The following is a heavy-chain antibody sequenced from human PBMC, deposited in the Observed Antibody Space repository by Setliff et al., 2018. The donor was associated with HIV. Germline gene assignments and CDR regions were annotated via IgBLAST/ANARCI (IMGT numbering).Heavy chain of an antibody. J-gene: IGHJ6*03. V-gene: IGHV4-39*07. Sequence: SETLSLTCTVSGGSISSTNYYWGWIRQTPGKGLEWIGSIYYSGSTNYNPSLKSRVTISVDTSKNQFSLKLSSVTAADTAVYYCARDRVGGNYYYMDVWGKGTTVTVSS. CDR2: IYYSGST. CDR3: ARDRVGGNYYYMDV. D-gene: IGHD1-26*01. CDR1: GGSISSTNYY.